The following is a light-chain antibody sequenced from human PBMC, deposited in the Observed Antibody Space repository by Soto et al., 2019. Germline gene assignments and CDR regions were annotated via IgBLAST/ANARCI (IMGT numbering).Light chain of an antibody. V-gene: IGKV3-15*01. Sequence: EIVMTQSPATLSVSPGERATLSCRARQSVSSNLAWYQQKPGQAPRLLIYGASTRATGIPARFSGSGSGTEFTLTISSLQSEDFAVYYCQQYNNGWTFGQGTKVEIK. CDR3: QQYNNGWT. J-gene: IGKJ1*01. CDR2: GAS. CDR1: QSVSSN.